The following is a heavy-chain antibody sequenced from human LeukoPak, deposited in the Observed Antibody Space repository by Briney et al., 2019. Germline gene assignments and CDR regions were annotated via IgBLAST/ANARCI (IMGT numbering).Heavy chain of an antibody. Sequence: SETLSLTCSLSGGSISSYYWSWIRQPPGKGLEWLGFIFYSGSTDYNPSLKSRITISLDTSKKQFSLKLTSVTAADPAMYYCVRGHGSCWSFEYWGQGTLVTVSS. CDR3: VRGHGSCWSFEY. J-gene: IGHJ4*02. CDR2: IFYSGST. CDR1: GGSISSYY. D-gene: IGHD6-13*01. V-gene: IGHV4-59*01.